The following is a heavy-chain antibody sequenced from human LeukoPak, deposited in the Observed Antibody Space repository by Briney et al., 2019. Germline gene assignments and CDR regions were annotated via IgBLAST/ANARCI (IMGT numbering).Heavy chain of an antibody. CDR3: TRDEGDHYFDN. V-gene: IGHV3-15*04. D-gene: IGHD3-16*01. CDR1: GFPFSDAW. J-gene: IGHJ4*02. CDR2: IESKTDSGTT. Sequence: GGSLRLSCAASGFPFSDAWMSWVRQAPGKGLEWVGRIESKTDSGTTEYAAPVKGRFTISRDDSKNTLYLQMNSLKTEDTAVYYCTRDEGDHYFDNWGQGTLVTVSS.